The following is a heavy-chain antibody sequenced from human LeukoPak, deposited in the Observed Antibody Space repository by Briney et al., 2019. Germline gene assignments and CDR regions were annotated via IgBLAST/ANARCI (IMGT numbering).Heavy chain of an antibody. J-gene: IGHJ6*02. CDR1: GFTFSSYA. V-gene: IGHV3-23*01. D-gene: IGHD5-12*01. CDR2: ISGSGGST. CDR3: AKDLRDYYYYYGMDV. Sequence: GGSLRLSCAASGFTFSSYAMSWVRQAPGKGLEWVSAISGSGGSTYYADSVKGRFTISRDNSENTLYLQMNSLRAEDTAVYYCAKDLRDYYYYYGMDVWGQGTTVTVSS.